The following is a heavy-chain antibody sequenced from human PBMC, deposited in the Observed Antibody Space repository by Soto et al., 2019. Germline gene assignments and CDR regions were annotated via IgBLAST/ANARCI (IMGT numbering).Heavy chain of an antibody. Sequence: GGALRACLAASGFTLSSYCMLGGRQAPGQRLERVAVIWYDGSNKYYADSVNGRVTISRDNSKNTLYLKMNSLRAEDTTVYYCARDPDYCDHSVYFDYWGQGTLVPGSS. D-gene: IGHD3-22*01. CDR1: GFTLSSYC. J-gene: IGHJ4*02. CDR3: ARDPDYCDHSVYFDY. V-gene: IGHV3-33*01. CDR2: IWYDGSNK.